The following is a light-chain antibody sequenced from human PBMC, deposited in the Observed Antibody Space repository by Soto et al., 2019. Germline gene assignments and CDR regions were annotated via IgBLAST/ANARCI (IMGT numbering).Light chain of an antibody. CDR1: QSISSW. CDR2: KAS. V-gene: IGKV1-5*03. J-gene: IGKJ1*01. CDR3: QQYNSYSST. Sequence: DIQMTQSPSTLSASVGDRVTITCLASQSISSWLAWYQQKPGKAPKLLIYKASSLESGVPSRFSGSGSGTEFTLTISSLQPDDFATYYCQQYNSYSSTFGQRTKVEIK.